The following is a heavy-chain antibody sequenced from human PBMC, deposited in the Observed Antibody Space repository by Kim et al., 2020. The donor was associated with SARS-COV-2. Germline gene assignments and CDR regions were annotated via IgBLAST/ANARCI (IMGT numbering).Heavy chain of an antibody. CDR2: IWNDGSHK. V-gene: IGHV3-33*01. CDR3: AREFTNSWYLNFDS. Sequence: GGSLRLSCAASGFTFSYYGMHWVRQAPGKGLAWVTFIWNDGSHKYYTDSVKGRFTISRDNSKNTLYLQMNSLRAEDTAVYYCAREFTNSWYLNFDSWGPGTLVTVSS. D-gene: IGHD6-13*01. CDR1: GFTFSYYG. J-gene: IGHJ4*02.